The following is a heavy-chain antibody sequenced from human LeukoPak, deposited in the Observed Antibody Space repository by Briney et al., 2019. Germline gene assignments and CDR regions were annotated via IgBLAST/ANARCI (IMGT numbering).Heavy chain of an antibody. Sequence: QSGGSLRLSCAASGFTFSTFAMIWVRQPPGKGLEWVSSIFPSGGEIHYADSVKGRFTISRDNSKSTLSLQMNSLRAEDTAIYYCATYRQVQVPFECWGQGTLVTVSS. D-gene: IGHD5-18*01. CDR1: GFTFSTFA. CDR2: IFPSGGEI. CDR3: ATYRQVQVPFEC. J-gene: IGHJ4*02. V-gene: IGHV3-23*01.